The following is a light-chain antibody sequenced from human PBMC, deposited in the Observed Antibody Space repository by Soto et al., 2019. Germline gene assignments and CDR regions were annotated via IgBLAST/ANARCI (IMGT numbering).Light chain of an antibody. Sequence: QSVLTQPASVSGSPGQSITISCTGTSSDIGDYNYVSWYQQHPGKAPKLMIYDVSNRPSGVSNRFSGSKSGTTASLTISGLQAENEADYYCSSYTSGSTPLLFGTGTKVTVL. V-gene: IGLV2-14*03. CDR2: DVS. J-gene: IGLJ1*01. CDR1: SSDIGDYNY. CDR3: SSYTSGSTPLL.